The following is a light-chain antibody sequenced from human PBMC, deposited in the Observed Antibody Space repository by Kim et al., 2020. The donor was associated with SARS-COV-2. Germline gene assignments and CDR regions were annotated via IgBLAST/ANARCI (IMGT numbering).Light chain of an antibody. V-gene: IGLV3-1*01. CDR2: QNN. Sequence: SVSPGQTASITCSGDKLGDKYACWYQQKPGQSPVLVIYQNNKRPSGIPERFSASNSGNTATLTISGTQAMDEADYYCQAWDSSSGVFGGGTQLTVL. CDR3: QAWDSSSGV. J-gene: IGLJ3*02. CDR1: KLGDKY.